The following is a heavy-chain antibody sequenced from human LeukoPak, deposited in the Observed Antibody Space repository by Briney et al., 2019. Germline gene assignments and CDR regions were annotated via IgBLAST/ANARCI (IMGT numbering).Heavy chain of an antibody. CDR3: PRDSGTYYPIFDC. D-gene: IGHD1-26*01. CDR2: IRGSGGST. J-gene: IGHJ4*02. CDR1: GFTFSSSA. Sequence: GGSLRLSCAASGFTFSSSAMSWVRQAPGKGLQWVSAIRGSGGSTYYADSVKGRFTISRDNPKNTLYLQMNSLRAEDTAVYYCPRDSGTYYPIFDCWGQGALVTVSS. V-gene: IGHV3-23*01.